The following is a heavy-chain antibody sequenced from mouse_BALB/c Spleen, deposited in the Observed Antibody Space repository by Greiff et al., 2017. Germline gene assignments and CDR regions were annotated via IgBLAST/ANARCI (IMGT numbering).Heavy chain of an antibody. D-gene: IGHD1-1*01. V-gene: IGHV2-6-7*01. CDR2: IWGDGST. Sequence: VKLMESGPGLVAPSQSLSITCTVSGFSLTGYGVNWVRQPPGKGLEWLGMIWGDGSTDYNSALKSRLSISKDNSKSQVFLKMNSLQTDDTARYYCAREDYYGSSYQFAYWGQGTLVTVSA. CDR3: AREDYYGSSYQFAY. CDR1: GFSLTGYG. J-gene: IGHJ3*01.